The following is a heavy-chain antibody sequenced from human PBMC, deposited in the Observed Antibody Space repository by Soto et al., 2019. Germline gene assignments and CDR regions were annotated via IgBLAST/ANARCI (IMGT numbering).Heavy chain of an antibody. CDR3: ARQIYDSSGYYYAY. Sequence: QMQLQESGPGLVKPSETLSLTCTVSGGSISSSSYYWVWIRQPPGQGLEWLGTIYSLGNTYYNPSLQRRVTIYVDKSKSQLFLKLSSVTAPDTAVYYYARQIYDSSGYYYAYWGQGTLVTVSS. D-gene: IGHD3-22*01. CDR2: IYSLGNT. V-gene: IGHV4-39*01. J-gene: IGHJ4*02. CDR1: GGSISSSSYY.